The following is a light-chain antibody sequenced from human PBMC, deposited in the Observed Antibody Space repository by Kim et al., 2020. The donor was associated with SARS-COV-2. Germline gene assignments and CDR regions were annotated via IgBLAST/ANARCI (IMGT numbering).Light chain of an antibody. CDR1: QDISYF. V-gene: IGKV1-17*03. CDR3: LQPKTFPYT. CDR2: GAS. Sequence: DIQMTQSPSAMSASVGDRVTITCRASQDISYFLVRIQQKPGKAPKRLIYGASTLQSGVPSRFSGSGSGTEFTLTISSLQPEDFATYFCLQPKTFPYTFGQGTKLEIK. J-gene: IGKJ2*01.